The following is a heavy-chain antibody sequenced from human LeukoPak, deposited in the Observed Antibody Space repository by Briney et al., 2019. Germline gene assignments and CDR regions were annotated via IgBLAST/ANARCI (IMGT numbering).Heavy chain of an antibody. CDR1: GDSTNTYF. J-gene: IGHJ4*02. CDR3: ASKSTDHGELRFDY. D-gene: IGHD4-17*01. V-gene: IGHV4-59*01. CDR2: IYYTGTT. Sequence: SETLSLTCTISGDSTNTYFWSWIRQPPGKGLEWIGYIYYTGTTNYNPSLKSRVTISVDTSKNQFPLKVSSVTAADTGVYYCASKSTDHGELRFDYWGQGTLVTVSS.